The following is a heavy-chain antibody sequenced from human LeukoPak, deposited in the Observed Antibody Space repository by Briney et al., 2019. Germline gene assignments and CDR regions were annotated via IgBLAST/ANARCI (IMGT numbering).Heavy chain of an antibody. CDR2: ISDSGST. Sequence: PSETLSLTCTVSGDSLKNCFWSWIRQPPGKGLEWIGFISDSGSTTANLSLKSRVTMSVDTSKNQFSLKLSSVTYADTAVYFCARQGSGWHFDYWGQGNLVTVSS. J-gene: IGHJ4*02. CDR3: ARQGSGWHFDY. CDR1: GDSLKNCF. D-gene: IGHD2-15*01. V-gene: IGHV4-59*08.